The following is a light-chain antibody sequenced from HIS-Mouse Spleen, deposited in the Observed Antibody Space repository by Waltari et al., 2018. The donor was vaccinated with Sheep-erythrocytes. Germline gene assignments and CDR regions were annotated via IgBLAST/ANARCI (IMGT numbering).Light chain of an antibody. CDR2: QDS. CDR1: KLGDKY. CDR3: QAWDSSTAV. V-gene: IGLV3-1*01. J-gene: IGLJ3*02. Sequence: SYELTQPPSVSVSPGQTASITCSGDKLGDKYACWYQQKPGQSPVLVIYQDSRRPSGTPARCSGPTSRNTATLTISGTQAMDEADYYCQAWDSSTAVFGGGTKLTVL.